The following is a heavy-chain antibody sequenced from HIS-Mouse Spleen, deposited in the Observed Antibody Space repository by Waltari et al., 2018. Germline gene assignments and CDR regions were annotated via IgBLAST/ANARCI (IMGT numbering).Heavy chain of an antibody. CDR1: GFTVSSNY. D-gene: IGHD1-26*01. J-gene: IGHJ3*02. CDR2: IYSGGST. Sequence: EVQLVESGGGLVQPGGSLRLSCAASGFTVSSNYMSWARQAPGKGLEWVSVIYSGGSTYYADSVKGRFTISRDNSKNTLYLQMNSLRAEDTAVYYCARGHSGSYYAFDIWGQGTMVTVSS. CDR3: ARGHSGSYYAFDI. V-gene: IGHV3-66*01.